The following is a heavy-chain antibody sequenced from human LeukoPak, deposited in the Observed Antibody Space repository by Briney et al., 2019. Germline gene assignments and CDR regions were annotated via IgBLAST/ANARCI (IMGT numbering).Heavy chain of an antibody. CDR3: ARDPYSSSWSYGMDV. D-gene: IGHD6-13*01. V-gene: IGHV3-21*04. J-gene: IGHJ6*02. Sequence: PGGSLRLSCAASGFIFSRYTMNWVRQAPGKGLEWVSSISSTTTYIYYADSVKGRFTISRDNAKSSLYLQMSGLRAEDTAVYYCARDPYSSSWSYGMDVWGQGTTVTVSS. CDR2: ISSTTTYI. CDR1: GFIFSRYT.